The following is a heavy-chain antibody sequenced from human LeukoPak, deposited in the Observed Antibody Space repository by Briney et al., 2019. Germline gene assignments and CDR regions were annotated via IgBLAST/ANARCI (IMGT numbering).Heavy chain of an antibody. CDR1: GYTFTSYY. CDR3: ARAFDSSGYYFMVGYFDY. Sequence: ASVKVSCKASGYTFTSYYMHRVRQAPGQGLEWMGIINPSGGSTSYAQKFQGGVTMTRDTSTSTVYMELSSLRSEDTAVYYCARAFDSSGYYFMVGYFDYWGQGTLVTVSS. J-gene: IGHJ4*02. CDR2: INPSGGST. V-gene: IGHV1-46*01. D-gene: IGHD3-22*01.